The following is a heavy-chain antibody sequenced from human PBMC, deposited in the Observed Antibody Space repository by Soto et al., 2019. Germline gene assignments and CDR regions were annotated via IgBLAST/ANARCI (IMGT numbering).Heavy chain of an antibody. D-gene: IGHD3-16*01. CDR3: ARGVWGEYKPLFDY. V-gene: IGHV4-61*01. CDR1: GASVSSTNYY. J-gene: IGHJ4*01. Sequence: SETLSLTCTVSGASVSSTNYYWSWIRQPPGKGLEWIGYIYDTGSSKHNPSLKSRVALSVDTSKNQFSLKLSSVTAADTAVYFCARGVWGEYKPLFDYCGHGSLVTVSS. CDR2: IYDTGSS.